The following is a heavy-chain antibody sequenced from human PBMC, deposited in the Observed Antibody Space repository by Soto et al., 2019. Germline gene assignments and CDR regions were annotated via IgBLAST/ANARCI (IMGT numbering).Heavy chain of an antibody. J-gene: IGHJ4*02. CDR3: ARVSPSRITIFGVVTALVRRHTPCFDY. CDR1: GFTFSSYW. CDR2: IKQDGSEK. D-gene: IGHD3-3*01. V-gene: IGHV3-7*01. Sequence: PGGSLRLSCAASGFTFSSYWMSWVRQAPGKGLEWVANIKQDGSEKYYVDSVKGRFTISRDNAKNSLYLQMNSLRAEDTAVYYCARVSPSRITIFGVVTALVRRHTPCFDYWGQGTLVTVSS.